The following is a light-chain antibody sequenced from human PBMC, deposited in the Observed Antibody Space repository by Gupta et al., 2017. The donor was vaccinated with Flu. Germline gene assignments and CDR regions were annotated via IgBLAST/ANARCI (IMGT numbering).Light chain of an antibody. CDR3: QRDDNWPRA. CDR2: GAF. Sequence: EIVISQSPATLSASPGERVTLSCRTSQSVGSNLAWYQQKPGQVPRLLISGAFSRATGVPARFSGSGSGTDFTLTITNLQSEDFAVYFCQRDDNWPRAFGQGTKVDI. J-gene: IGKJ1*01. V-gene: IGKV3-15*01. CDR1: QSVGSN.